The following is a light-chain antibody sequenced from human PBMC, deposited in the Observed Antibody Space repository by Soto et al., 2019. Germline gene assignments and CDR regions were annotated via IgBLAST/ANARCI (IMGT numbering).Light chain of an antibody. CDR1: SSDVGFYNH. CDR2: DVT. CDR3: MSYTTSIIYV. V-gene: IGLV2-14*01. Sequence: QSVLTQPASVSGYPGQSITISCTGTSSDVGFYNHVSWYQQHPGKAPKLMISDVTNRPSGVSDRFSGSKSGNTASLTISGLQTEDEADYYCMSYTTSIIYVFGSGTKLTVL. J-gene: IGLJ1*01.